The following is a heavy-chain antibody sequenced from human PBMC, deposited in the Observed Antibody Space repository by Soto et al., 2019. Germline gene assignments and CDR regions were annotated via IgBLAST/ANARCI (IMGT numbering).Heavy chain of an antibody. J-gene: IGHJ4*02. CDR1: GFSLSTTGVG. V-gene: IGHV2-5*01. Sequence: ASGPTLVNPTQTLTLTCTFSGFSLSTTGVGVSWIRQSPGKALEWLALIYWHDDKRYSPSLKSRLTITKDTSKNQVVLTMTNMDPVDTATYYCTHRGGATVGLYYFDYWGQGALVTVSS. D-gene: IGHD3-16*01. CDR3: THRGGATVGLYYFDY. CDR2: IYWHDDK.